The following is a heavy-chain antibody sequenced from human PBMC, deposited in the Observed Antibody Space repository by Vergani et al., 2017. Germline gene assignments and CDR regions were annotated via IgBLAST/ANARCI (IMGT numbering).Heavy chain of an antibody. J-gene: IGHJ6*02. V-gene: IGHV4-31*02. CDR3: AREFPGGTPPYYYYGMDV. D-gene: IGHD4-23*01. CDR2: IYYSGST. Sequence: PGKGLEWIGYIYYSGSTYYNPSLKSRVTISVDTSKNQFSLKLSSVTAADTAVYYCAREFPGGTPPYYYYGMDVWGQGTTVTVSS.